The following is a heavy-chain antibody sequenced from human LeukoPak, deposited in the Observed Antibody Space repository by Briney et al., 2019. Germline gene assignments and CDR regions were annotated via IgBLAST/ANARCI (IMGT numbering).Heavy chain of an antibody. Sequence: GGSLRLSCAASGFTFSSYAMSWVRQAPGKGLEWVSAISGSGGSTYYADSVRGRFTISRDNSKNTLYLQMNSLRAEDTAVYYCAKMYTRPLFPYGGNSADAFDIWGQGTMVTVSS. J-gene: IGHJ3*02. CDR1: GFTFSSYA. V-gene: IGHV3-23*01. D-gene: IGHD4-23*01. CDR3: AKMYTRPLFPYGGNSADAFDI. CDR2: ISGSGGST.